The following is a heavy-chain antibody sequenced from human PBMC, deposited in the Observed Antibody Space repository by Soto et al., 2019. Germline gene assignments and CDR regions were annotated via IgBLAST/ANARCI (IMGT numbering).Heavy chain of an antibody. J-gene: IGHJ3*02. V-gene: IGHV3-7*01. CDR3: ARGARI. CDR1: RFTFSGYW. Sequence: EVHLVESGGDLVQPGGSLRLSCADSRFTFSGYWMYWVRQAPGKGLEWVANIKEDGSEKNYVDSVRGRFTISRDNAKNSLYLQMNSRRAEDTAVYYCARGARIWGQGTMVTVS. CDR2: IKEDGSEK.